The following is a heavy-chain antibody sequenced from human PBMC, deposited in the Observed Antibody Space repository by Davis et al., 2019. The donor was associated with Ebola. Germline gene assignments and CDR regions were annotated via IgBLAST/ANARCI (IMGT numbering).Heavy chain of an antibody. J-gene: IGHJ4*02. D-gene: IGHD1-14*01. V-gene: IGHV4-39*02. Sequence: SETLSLTCAVSGGSISSSSYYWGWIRQPPGKGLEWIGSIYYSESTYYNPSLKSRVTISVDTSKNQFSLKLSSVTAADTAVYYCAKDRGFSTGPLDYWGQGTLVTVSS. CDR1: GGSISSSSYY. CDR2: IYYSEST. CDR3: AKDRGFSTGPLDY.